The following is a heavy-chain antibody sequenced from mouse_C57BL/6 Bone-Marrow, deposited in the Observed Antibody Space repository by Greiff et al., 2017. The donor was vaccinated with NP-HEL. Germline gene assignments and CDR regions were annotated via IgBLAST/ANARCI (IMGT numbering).Heavy chain of an antibody. CDR2: INPNYGTT. CDR3: ARWGYYGSSYVWYFDV. CDR1: GYSFTDYN. Sequence: VQLQQSGPELVKPGASVKISCKASGYSFTDYNMNWVKQSNGKSLEWIGVINPNYGTTSYNQKFKGKATLTVDQSSSTAYMQLNSLTSEDSAVYYCARWGYYGSSYVWYFDVWGTGTTVTVSS. D-gene: IGHD1-1*01. J-gene: IGHJ1*03. V-gene: IGHV1-39*01.